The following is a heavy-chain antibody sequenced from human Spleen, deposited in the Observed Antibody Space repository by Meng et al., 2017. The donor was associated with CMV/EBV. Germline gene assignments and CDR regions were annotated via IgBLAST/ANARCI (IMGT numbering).Heavy chain of an antibody. CDR2: ISSTISDI. CDR1: GFAFRSYS. V-gene: IGHV3-21*01. Sequence: GESLKISCAASGFAFRSYSMNWVRQPPGKGLEWVASISSTISDIYSADSVKGRFTISRDNGRDSLYLQMTSLRAEDTGVYYCARGGTTVTFFDHWGPGTLVTVSS. D-gene: IGHD4-17*01. CDR3: ARGGTTVTFFDH. J-gene: IGHJ4*02.